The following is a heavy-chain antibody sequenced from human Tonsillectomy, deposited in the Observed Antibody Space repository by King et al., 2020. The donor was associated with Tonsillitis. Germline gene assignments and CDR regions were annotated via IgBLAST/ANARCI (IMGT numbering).Heavy chain of an antibody. CDR1: GFTFDDYA. D-gene: IGHD3-16*02. J-gene: IGHJ3*02. CDR2: ISWNSGSI. CDR3: AKDRRLGELSLSPLDAFDI. Sequence: VQLVESGGGLVQPGRSLRLSCAASGFTFDDYAMHWVRQAPGKGLEWDSGISWNSGSIGYADSVKGRFTISRDNAKNSLYLQMNSLRAEDTALYYCAKDRRLGELSLSPLDAFDIWGQGTMVTVSS. V-gene: IGHV3-9*01.